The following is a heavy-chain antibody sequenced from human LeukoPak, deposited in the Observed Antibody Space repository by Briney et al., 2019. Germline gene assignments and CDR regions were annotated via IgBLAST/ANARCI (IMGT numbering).Heavy chain of an antibody. CDR3: TRAVAGHPD. CDR1: GVAFSNYY. Sequence: SETLSLTCAVSGVAFSNYYWSWVRQSPTKGLEWIGEINHSGYTNYSPSLKSRVTISIDTSKNQFSLMVTSVTAADTGVYYCTRAVAGHPDWGQGTLVTVAS. J-gene: IGHJ4*02. V-gene: IGHV4-34*01. CDR2: INHSGYT. D-gene: IGHD6-19*01.